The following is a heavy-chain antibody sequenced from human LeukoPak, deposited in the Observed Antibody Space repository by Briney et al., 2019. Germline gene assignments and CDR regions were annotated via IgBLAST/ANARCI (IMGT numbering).Heavy chain of an antibody. D-gene: IGHD2-15*01. CDR2: IRSKAYGETT. V-gene: IGHV3-49*04. CDR3: TRGLRSHDY. Sequence: GGSLRLSCSASGFSFGDYAMSWVRRAPGKGLEWVGFIRSKAYGETTESAASVKGRFSISRDDSTRIAYLQMSSLKTEDTAVYYCTRGLRSHDYWGRGTLVTVSS. J-gene: IGHJ4*02. CDR1: GFSFGDYA.